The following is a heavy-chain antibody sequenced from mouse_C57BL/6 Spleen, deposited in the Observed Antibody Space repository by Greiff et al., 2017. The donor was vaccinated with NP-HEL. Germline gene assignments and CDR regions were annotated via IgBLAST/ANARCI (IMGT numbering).Heavy chain of an antibody. CDR1: GFTFSDFY. V-gene: IGHV7-1*01. D-gene: IGHD1-1*01. CDR3: ARDAPYYYGSSGYFDV. Sequence: EVKLMESGGGLVQSGRSLRLSCATSGFTFSDFYMEWVRQAPGKGLEWIAASRNKANDYTTEYSASVKGRFIVSRDTSQSILYLQMNALRAEDTAIYYCARDAPYYYGSSGYFDVWGTGTTVTVSS. J-gene: IGHJ1*03. CDR2: SRNKANDYTT.